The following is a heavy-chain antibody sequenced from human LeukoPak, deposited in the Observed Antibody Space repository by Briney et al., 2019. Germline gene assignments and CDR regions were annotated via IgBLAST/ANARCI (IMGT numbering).Heavy chain of an antibody. V-gene: IGHV3-66*01. Sequence: GGSLRLSCAASGFTVSSNYMSWVRQAPGKGLEWVSVIYSGGSTYYADSVKGRFTISRDNSKNTLYLQMNSLRAEDTAVYYCARDNSYYDILTGYLDYYYYGMDVWGQGTTVTVSS. CDR3: ARDNSYYDILTGYLDYYYYGMDV. CDR2: IYSGGST. CDR1: GFTVSSNY. D-gene: IGHD3-9*01. J-gene: IGHJ6*02.